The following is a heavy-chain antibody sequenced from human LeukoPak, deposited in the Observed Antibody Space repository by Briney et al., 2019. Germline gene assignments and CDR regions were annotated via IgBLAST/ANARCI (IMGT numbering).Heavy chain of an antibody. J-gene: IGHJ4*02. CDR1: GFTVSSNS. CDR3: ASLQPQYYYFDY. D-gene: IGHD2/OR15-2a*01. Sequence: GGSLRLSCTVSGFTVSSNSMSWVRQAPGKGLEWVSFIYSDNTHYSDSVKGRFTISRDNSKNTLYLQMGSLRAEDMAVYYCASLQPQYYYFDYWGQGTLVTVSS. V-gene: IGHV3-66*03. CDR2: IYSDNT.